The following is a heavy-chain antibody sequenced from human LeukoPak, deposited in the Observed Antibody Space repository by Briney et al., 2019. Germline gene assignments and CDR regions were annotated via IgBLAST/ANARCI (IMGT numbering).Heavy chain of an antibody. D-gene: IGHD6-19*01. Sequence: SETLSLTCTVSGGSISSYYWSRIRQPPGKGLEWIGYIYYSGSTNYNPSLKSRVTISVDTSKNQFSLKLSSVTAADTAVYYCARLAYSSGWQGAFDIWGQGTMVTVSS. CDR2: IYYSGST. CDR3: ARLAYSSGWQGAFDI. J-gene: IGHJ3*02. V-gene: IGHV4-59*08. CDR1: GGSISSYY.